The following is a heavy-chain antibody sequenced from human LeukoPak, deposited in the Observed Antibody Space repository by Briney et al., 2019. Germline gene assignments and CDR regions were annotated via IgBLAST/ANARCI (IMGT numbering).Heavy chain of an antibody. D-gene: IGHD1/OR15-1a*01. Sequence: SETLSLTCTVSGGSISTYYRSWIRQPPGKGLEWIGYIYYSGSTYYNPSLKSRVTISVDTSKNQFSLKLNGVTAADTAVYYCARNKPLDPFDIWGQGTMVTVSS. CDR2: IYYSGST. J-gene: IGHJ3*02. CDR1: GGSISTYY. CDR3: ARNKPLDPFDI. V-gene: IGHV4-59*01.